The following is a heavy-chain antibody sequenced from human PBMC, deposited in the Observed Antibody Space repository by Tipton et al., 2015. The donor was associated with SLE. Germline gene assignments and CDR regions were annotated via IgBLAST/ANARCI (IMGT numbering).Heavy chain of an antibody. J-gene: IGHJ6*03. CDR1: GLTVSNNY. V-gene: IGHV3-66*02. Sequence: SLRLSCAASGLTVSNNYMTWVRQAPEKGLEWVSVINSGGSTDYADSVKGRFTISRDNSKNTLYLQMNSLRAEDTAVYYCARDGFWSGYYYYYYYMDVWGKGTTVTVSS. CDR3: ARDGFWSGYYYYYYYMDV. D-gene: IGHD3-3*01. CDR2: INSGGST.